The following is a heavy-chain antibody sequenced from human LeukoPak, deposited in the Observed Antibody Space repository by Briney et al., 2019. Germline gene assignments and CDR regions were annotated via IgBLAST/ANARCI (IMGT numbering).Heavy chain of an antibody. CDR1: GFTFNSYT. CDR2: ISSSSYI. Sequence: PGGSLRLSCAASGFTFNSYTMNWVRQAPGKGLEWVSSISSSSYIYYSDSVKGRFTISRDNVKNSLYLQMNSLRAEDTAVYYCARGMRYFDWLSTNAFDIWGQGTMVTVSS. J-gene: IGHJ3*02. CDR3: ARGMRYFDWLSTNAFDI. V-gene: IGHV3-21*06. D-gene: IGHD3-9*01.